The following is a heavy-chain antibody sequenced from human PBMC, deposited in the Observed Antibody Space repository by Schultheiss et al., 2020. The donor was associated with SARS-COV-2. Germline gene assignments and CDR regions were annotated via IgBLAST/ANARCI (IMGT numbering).Heavy chain of an antibody. Sequence: SETLSLTCTVSGASISSYYWSWIRQPPGKGLEWIGRIYTSGITNYNPSLKSRVTMSVDTSKNQFPLKLSSVTAADTAVYYCARRGLSSDAFDIWGQGTMVTV. V-gene: IGHV4-4*07. CDR2: IYTSGIT. D-gene: IGHD3/OR15-3a*01. CDR1: GASISSYY. J-gene: IGHJ3*02. CDR3: ARRGLSSDAFDI.